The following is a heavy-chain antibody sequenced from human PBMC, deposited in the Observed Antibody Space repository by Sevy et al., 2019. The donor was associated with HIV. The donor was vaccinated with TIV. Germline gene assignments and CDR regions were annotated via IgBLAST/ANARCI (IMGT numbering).Heavy chain of an antibody. CDR3: ARDPGYSSGWYGPHFDY. V-gene: IGHV3-11*01. CDR2: ISLSHHTI. Sequence: GGSLRLSCAASGFPFSTYYMTWIRQAPGKGLEWLAYISLSHHTIYYGDSVKGRFTISRDNAKNSLYLQMNNLRAEDTATYYCARDPGYSSGWYGPHFDYWGQGALVTVSS. CDR1: GFPFSTYY. J-gene: IGHJ4*02. D-gene: IGHD6-19*01.